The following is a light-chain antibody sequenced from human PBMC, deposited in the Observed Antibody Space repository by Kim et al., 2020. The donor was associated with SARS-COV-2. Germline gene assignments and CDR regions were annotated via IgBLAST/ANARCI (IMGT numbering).Light chain of an antibody. CDR1: QDISDD. CDR3: LQYNTYCT. V-gene: IGKV1-17*01. J-gene: IGKJ4*01. CDR2: GAS. Sequence: LSASVGDTVTITCRASQDISDDLGWYQQKAGTAPKRLIYGASNLQSGVPSRFSGSGSGTEFTLTISSLQPEDFATYYCLQYNTYCTFGGGTKLEI.